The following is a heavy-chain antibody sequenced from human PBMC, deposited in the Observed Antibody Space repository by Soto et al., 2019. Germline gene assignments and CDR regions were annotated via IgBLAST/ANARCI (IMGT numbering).Heavy chain of an antibody. J-gene: IGHJ4*02. V-gene: IGHV4-61*08. CDR1: GVSITNSDYY. D-gene: IGHD2-15*01. CDR2: IFHTGSA. CDR3: ATVRVRMTSIVFYFDS. Sequence: SDTLSLTGSVSGVSITNSDYYWSWIRQPPGKGLEWIGYIFHTGSANYKSSLKGRVTFSVDTSNNQFSLNLKSVTAADTAVYYCATVRVRMTSIVFYFDSWGQGSLVTVSS.